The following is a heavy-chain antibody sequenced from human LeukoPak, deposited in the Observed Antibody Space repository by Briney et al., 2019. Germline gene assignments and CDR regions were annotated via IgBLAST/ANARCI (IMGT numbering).Heavy chain of an antibody. Sequence: PSETLSLTCTVSGGSISSYYWSWIRQPPGKGLEWIGEINHSGSTNYNPSLKSRVTISVDTSKNQFSLKLSSVTAADTAVYYCASSGPHAFDIWGQGTMVTVSS. J-gene: IGHJ3*02. CDR2: INHSGST. CDR1: GGSISSYY. V-gene: IGHV4-34*01. CDR3: ASSGPHAFDI. D-gene: IGHD6-25*01.